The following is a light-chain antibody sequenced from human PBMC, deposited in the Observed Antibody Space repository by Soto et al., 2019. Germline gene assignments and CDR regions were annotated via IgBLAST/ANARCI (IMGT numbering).Light chain of an antibody. CDR1: QGISNY. J-gene: IGKJ1*01. CDR2: TAS. CDR3: LQHFNYPRT. Sequence: DIQMTQSPSAMSASVGDRVTITCGASQGISNYLAWFQQRPGQVPKRLIFTASTLQSGVPSRFSGSGSGTEFTLTINSLQPADFATYYCLQHFNYPRTFGQGTKVDIK. V-gene: IGKV1-17*03.